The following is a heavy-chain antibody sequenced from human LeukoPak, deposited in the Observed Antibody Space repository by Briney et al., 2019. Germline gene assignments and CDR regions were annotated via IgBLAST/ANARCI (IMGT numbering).Heavy chain of an antibody. CDR3: YTFDY. D-gene: IGHD4-11*01. Sequence: GGSLRLSCAASGSTFSSHTMNWVRQAPGKGLEWVSYISSTSSVIYYADSVKGRFTISRDNAKSTLYLQMNSLRAEDTAIYYAYTFDYWGHGTLVTVSS. V-gene: IGHV3-48*04. CDR1: GSTFSSHT. J-gene: IGHJ4*01. CDR2: ISSTSSVI.